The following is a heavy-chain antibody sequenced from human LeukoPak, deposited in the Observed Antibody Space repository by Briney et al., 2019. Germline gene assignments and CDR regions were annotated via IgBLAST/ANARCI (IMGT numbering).Heavy chain of an antibody. V-gene: IGHV4-38-2*02. D-gene: IGHD2-2*03. CDR2: IYHSGTT. CDR3: ARALDIVVVPAAIIWFDP. Sequence: PSETLSLTCTVSGYSISSGYYWGWIRQPPGKGLEWIGTIYHSGTTYSNPSLKSRVTISVDMSKNHFSLKLSSVTAADTAVYYCARALDIVVVPAAIIWFDPWGQGALVTVSS. CDR1: GYSISSGYY. J-gene: IGHJ5*02.